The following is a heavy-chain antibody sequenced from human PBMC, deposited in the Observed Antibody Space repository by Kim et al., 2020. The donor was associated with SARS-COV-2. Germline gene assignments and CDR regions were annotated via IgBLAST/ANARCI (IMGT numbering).Heavy chain of an antibody. D-gene: IGHD3-16*01. J-gene: IGHJ3*02. CDR2: ITKSSTTI. CDR1: GFTFSAYD. CDR3: VRDRMGGAFDM. Sequence: GGSLRLSCATSGFTFSAYDMNWVRQAPGKGLEWLSFITKSSTTIYYADSVEGLFTISRDNAKNSLFLQMNSLRDEDTALYYCVRDRMGGAFDMWGQGTVVTVSS. V-gene: IGHV3-48*02.